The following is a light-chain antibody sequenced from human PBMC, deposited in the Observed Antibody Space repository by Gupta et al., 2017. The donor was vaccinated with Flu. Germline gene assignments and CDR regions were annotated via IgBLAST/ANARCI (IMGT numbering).Light chain of an antibody. CDR3: KQYGDWPT. V-gene: IGKV3-15*01. CDR1: QSVGS. J-gene: IGKJ5*01. Sequence: EIVMTQSPVTLSVSPGERATLSCRASQSVGSLAWYQQKPGQPPRLLVYRTSTRATGIPARFSGSGSGTEFTLPVTSLQSEDSAVYYCKQYGDWPTFGQGTRLEIK. CDR2: RTS.